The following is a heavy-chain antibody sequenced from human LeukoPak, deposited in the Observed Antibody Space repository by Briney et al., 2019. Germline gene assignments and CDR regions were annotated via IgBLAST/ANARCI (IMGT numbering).Heavy chain of an antibody. D-gene: IGHD2/OR15-2a*01. J-gene: IGHJ3*02. Sequence: ASVKVSCKASGYTFSGYYMHWVRQAPGQGLEWMGGIIPIFGSSNYAQKFQGRVTMTRDMSTSTVYMELSSLRSEDTAVYYCARVSPSSRDAFDIWGQGTMVTVSS. CDR2: IIPIFGSS. CDR3: ARVSPSSRDAFDI. V-gene: IGHV1-46*01. CDR1: GYTFSGYY.